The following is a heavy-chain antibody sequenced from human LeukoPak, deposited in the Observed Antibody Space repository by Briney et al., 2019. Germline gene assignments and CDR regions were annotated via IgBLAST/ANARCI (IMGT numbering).Heavy chain of an antibody. D-gene: IGHD1-26*01. J-gene: IGHJ4*02. Sequence: GGSLRLSCAASGFTFSSYEMNWVRQAPGKGLEGVSYISSSGSTIYYADSVKGRFTISRDNAKNSLYLQMNSLRAEDTAVYYCAREKGDDSGSYLGVIDYWGQGTLVTVSS. CDR2: ISSSGSTI. CDR3: AREKGDDSGSYLGVIDY. CDR1: GFTFSSYE. V-gene: IGHV3-48*03.